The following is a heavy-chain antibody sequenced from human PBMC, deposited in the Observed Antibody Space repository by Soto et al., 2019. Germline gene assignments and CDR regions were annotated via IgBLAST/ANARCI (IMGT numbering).Heavy chain of an antibody. CDR3: TRRGNYYDSSGYSSSAFDI. J-gene: IGHJ3*02. D-gene: IGHD3-22*01. CDR2: IRSKANSYAT. Sequence: GGSLRLSCAASGFTFDDYAMHWVRQASGKGLEWVGRIRSKANSYATAYAASVKGRFTISRDDSKNTAYLQMNSLKTEDTAVYYCTRRGNYYDSSGYSSSAFDIWGQGTMVTVSS. CDR1: GFTFDDYA. V-gene: IGHV3-73*01.